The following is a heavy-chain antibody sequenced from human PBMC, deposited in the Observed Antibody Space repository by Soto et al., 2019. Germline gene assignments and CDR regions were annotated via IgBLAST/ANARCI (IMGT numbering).Heavy chain of an antibody. CDR3: ARDGYDILTGYYPAYYFGMDV. Sequence: GGSLRLSCAASGFTFSGYGMHWVRQAPGKGLEWVAVIWHDGSNKYYADSVKGRFTISRDNSKNTLYLQMNSLRAEDTAVYYCARDGYDILTGYYPAYYFGMDVWGQGTTVTVSS. CDR2: IWHDGSNK. V-gene: IGHV3-33*01. D-gene: IGHD3-9*01. J-gene: IGHJ6*02. CDR1: GFTFSGYG.